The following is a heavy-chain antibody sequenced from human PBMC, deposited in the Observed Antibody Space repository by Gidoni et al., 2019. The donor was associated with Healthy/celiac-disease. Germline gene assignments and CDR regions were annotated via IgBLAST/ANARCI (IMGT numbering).Heavy chain of an antibody. D-gene: IGHD2-15*01. CDR3: TTGGNIVVVVAATPGRDY. CDR2: GGTT. V-gene: IGHV3-15*01. J-gene: IGHJ4*02. Sequence: GGTTDYAAPVKGRFTISRDDSKNTLYLQMNSLKTEDTAVYYCTTGGNIVVVVAATPGRDYWGQGTLVTVSS.